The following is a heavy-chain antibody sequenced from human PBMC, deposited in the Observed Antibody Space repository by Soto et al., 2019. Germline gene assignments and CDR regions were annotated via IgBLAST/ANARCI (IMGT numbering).Heavy chain of an antibody. CDR3: SRRDYEEGTFDI. V-gene: IGHV4-39*01. D-gene: IGHD4-17*01. Sequence: SETLSLTCTVSGGSISSSSYYWGWIRQPPGKGLEWIGSIYYSGSTYYNPSLKSRVTISVDTSKNQFSLKLSSVTAADTAVYYCSRRDYEEGTFDIWGQGTMVTVSS. CDR2: IYYSGST. J-gene: IGHJ3*02. CDR1: GGSISSSSYY.